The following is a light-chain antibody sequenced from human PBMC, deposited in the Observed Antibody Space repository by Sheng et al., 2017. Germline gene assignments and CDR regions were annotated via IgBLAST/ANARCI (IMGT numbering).Light chain of an antibody. CDR3: QVWDGSTVV. J-gene: IGLJ3*02. CDR1: NIGIKN. V-gene: IGLV3-9*01. Sequence: SYEVTQALSVSVALGHTATITCGGNNIGIKNVHWYQQKPGQAPVLVIYRDTKRPSGIPERLSGSNSVNTATLTISRAQAGDVADYYCQVWDGSTVVFGGGTKLTVL. CDR2: RDT.